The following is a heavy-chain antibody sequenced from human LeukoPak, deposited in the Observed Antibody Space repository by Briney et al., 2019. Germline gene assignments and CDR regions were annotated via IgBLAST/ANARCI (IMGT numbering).Heavy chain of an antibody. CDR1: EYSFTSYW. J-gene: IGHJ4*02. CDR2: IYPGDYDT. Sequence: GESLKISCKGSEYSFTSYWIGWVRQMPGKGLEWMGVIYPGDYDTRYSPSFQGKVTISADKSINTAYLQWGSLKASDTAMYYCARRDCSNTSCYGYYFDYWGQGTLVTVSS. D-gene: IGHD2-2*01. V-gene: IGHV5-51*01. CDR3: ARRDCSNTSCYGYYFDY.